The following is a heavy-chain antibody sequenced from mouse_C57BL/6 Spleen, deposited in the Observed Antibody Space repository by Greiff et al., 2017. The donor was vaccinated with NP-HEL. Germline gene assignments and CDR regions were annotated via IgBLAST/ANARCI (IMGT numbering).Heavy chain of an antibody. D-gene: IGHD1-1*01. Sequence: QVQLQQSGAELVRPGASVTLSCKASGYTFTDYEMHWVKQTPVHGLEWIGAIDPETGGTAYNQKFKDKALLTADKSSSTAYMELRSLTSEDSAVYYCTRSLRLDWFAYWGQGTLVTVSA. CDR3: TRSLRLDWFAY. V-gene: IGHV1-15*01. J-gene: IGHJ3*01. CDR1: GYTFTDYE. CDR2: IDPETGGT.